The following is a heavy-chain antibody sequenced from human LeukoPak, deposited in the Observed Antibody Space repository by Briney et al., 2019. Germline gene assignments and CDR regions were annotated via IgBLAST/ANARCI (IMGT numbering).Heavy chain of an antibody. D-gene: IGHD3-16*01. J-gene: IGHJ4*02. CDR1: RGTFISYP. CDR3: ARDMHGGSAA. V-gene: IGHV1-69*04. Sequence: SVKVSCKASRGTFISYPMSWVRQAPAQELEWMGRIIPILGIANYAQKLQGRVTISADKSTSTAYMGLSSLRSEGTAVYYCARDMHGGSAAWGQGNLVTVSS. CDR2: IIPILGIA.